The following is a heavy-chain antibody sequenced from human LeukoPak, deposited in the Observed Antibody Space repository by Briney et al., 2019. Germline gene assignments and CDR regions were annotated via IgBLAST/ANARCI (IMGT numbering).Heavy chain of an antibody. CDR3: ARVRKYSGYYSWYFDL. J-gene: IGHJ2*01. CDR1: GFTFSSYE. Sequence: GGSLRLSCAASGFTFSSYEMNWVRQAPGKGLEWVSYISSSGSTIYYADSVKGRFTISRGNAKNSLYLQMNSLRAGDTAVYYCARVRKYSGYYSWYFDLWGRGTLVTVSS. V-gene: IGHV3-48*03. CDR2: ISSSGSTI. D-gene: IGHD5-12*01.